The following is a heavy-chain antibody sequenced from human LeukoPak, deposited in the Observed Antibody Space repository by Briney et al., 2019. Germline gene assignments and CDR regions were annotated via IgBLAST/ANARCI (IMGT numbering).Heavy chain of an antibody. Sequence: GGPLRLSCAASGFTFSSYEMNWVRQAPGKGLEWVSYISSSGTYLYYADSVKGRFTISRDNAKNSLSLQMNGLRAEDTAAYYCARGATDTTRWFDPWGQGTLVTVSS. CDR2: ISSSGTYL. CDR1: GFTFSSYE. D-gene: IGHD1-7*01. J-gene: IGHJ5*02. CDR3: ARGATDTTRWFDP. V-gene: IGHV3-48*03.